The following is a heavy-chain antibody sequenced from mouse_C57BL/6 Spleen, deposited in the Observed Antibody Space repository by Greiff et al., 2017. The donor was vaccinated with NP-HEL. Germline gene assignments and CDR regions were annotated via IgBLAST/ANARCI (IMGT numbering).Heavy chain of an antibody. V-gene: IGHV1-64*01. D-gene: IGHD2-2*01. J-gene: IGHJ2*01. CDR1: GYTFTSYW. CDR2: IHPNSGST. CDR3: ASYGYGVSY. Sequence: QVHVKQPGAELVKPGASVKLSCKASGYTFTSYWMHWVKQRPGQGLEWIGMIHPNSGSTNYNEKFKSKATLTVDKSSSTAYMQLSSLTSEDSAVYYCASYGYGVSYWGQGTTLTVSS.